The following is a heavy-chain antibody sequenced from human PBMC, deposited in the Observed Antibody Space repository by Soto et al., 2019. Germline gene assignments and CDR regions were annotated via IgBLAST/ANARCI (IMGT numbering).Heavy chain of an antibody. CDR2: ISWHSGTI. V-gene: IGHV3-9*01. Sequence: EVHLVESGGGLVQPGRSLRLSCAASGFSFRNYGMHWVRRVPGKGLEWVSGISWHSGTIGYADSVRGRFTISRDNAKNSLYLQMNSLRPEDTALYYCVKEKLYSYYEYYFDSWGQGTLVTVSS. D-gene: IGHD3-10*01. CDR1: GFSFRNYG. CDR3: VKEKLYSYYEYYFDS. J-gene: IGHJ4*02.